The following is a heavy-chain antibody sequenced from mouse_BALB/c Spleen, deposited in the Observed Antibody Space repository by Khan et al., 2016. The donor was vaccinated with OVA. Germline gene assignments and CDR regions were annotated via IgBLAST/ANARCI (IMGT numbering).Heavy chain of an antibody. Sequence: EVQLQQSGAELVRPGALVKLSCKASGFNIKDYYMLWVKQRPEQGLEWIGWIDPENGNTIYDPKFQAKASITADPSSNTAYLQLSSLTSEDTAVYYCARRGYGNYWFAYWGQGTLVTVSA. V-gene: IGHV14-1*02. CDR1: GFNIKDYY. CDR2: IDPENGNT. J-gene: IGHJ3*01. D-gene: IGHD2-1*01. CDR3: ARRGYGNYWFAY.